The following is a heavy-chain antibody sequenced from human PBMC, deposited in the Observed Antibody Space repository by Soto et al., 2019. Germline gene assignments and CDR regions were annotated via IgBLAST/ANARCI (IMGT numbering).Heavy chain of an antibody. D-gene: IGHD1-26*01. Sequence: GGSLRLSCAASGFTFSSYSMNWVRQAPGKGLEWVSYISSSSSTIYYADSVKGRFTISRDNAKNSLYLQMNSLRDEDTAVYYCARDLDSGSYYEWFDPWGQGTLVTVSS. CDR3: ARDLDSGSYYEWFDP. V-gene: IGHV3-48*02. CDR2: ISSSSSTI. J-gene: IGHJ5*02. CDR1: GFTFSSYS.